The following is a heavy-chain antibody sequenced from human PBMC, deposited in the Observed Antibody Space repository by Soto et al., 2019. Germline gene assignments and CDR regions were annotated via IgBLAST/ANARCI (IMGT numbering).Heavy chain of an antibody. CDR2: IDPSDSYT. D-gene: IGHD4-4*01. CDR3: ARRDSNHDYYYYGMDV. J-gene: IGHJ6*02. CDR1: GYSFTSYW. V-gene: IGHV5-10-1*01. Sequence: PGESLKISCNGSGYSFTSYWISWVRQMPGKGLEWMGRIDPSDSYTNYSPSFQGHVTISADKSISTAYLQWSSLKASDTAMYYCARRDSNHDYYYYGMDVWGQGTTVTVSS.